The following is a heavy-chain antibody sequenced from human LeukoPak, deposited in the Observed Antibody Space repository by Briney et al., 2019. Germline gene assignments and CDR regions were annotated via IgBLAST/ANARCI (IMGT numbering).Heavy chain of an antibody. CDR1: GYSFTSYW. V-gene: IGHV5-51*01. CDR3: ARRVMITFGGVIGYDAFDI. J-gene: IGHJ3*02. D-gene: IGHD3-16*02. CDR2: IYPGDSDT. Sequence: GESLKLSCKGSGYSFTSYWIGWVRQMPGKGLEWMGIIYPGDSDTRYSPSFQGQVTISADKSISTAYLQWSSLKAPDTAMYYCARRVMITFGGVIGYDAFDIWGQGTMVTVSS.